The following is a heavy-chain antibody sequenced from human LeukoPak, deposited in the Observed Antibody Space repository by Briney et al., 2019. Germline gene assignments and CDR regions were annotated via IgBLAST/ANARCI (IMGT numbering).Heavy chain of an antibody. J-gene: IGHJ6*03. V-gene: IGHV4-31*03. CDR2: IYYSGST. D-gene: IGHD2-2*01. CDR3: ARAEGSKYQLLSGFYYYYYMDV. Sequence: EPSQTLSLTCTVSGGSISSGGYYWSWIRQHPGKGLEWIGYIYYSGSTYYNPSLKSRVTISVDTSKNQFSLKLSSVTAADTAVYYCARAEGSKYQLLSGFYYYYYMDVWGKGTTVTVSS. CDR1: GGSISSGGYY.